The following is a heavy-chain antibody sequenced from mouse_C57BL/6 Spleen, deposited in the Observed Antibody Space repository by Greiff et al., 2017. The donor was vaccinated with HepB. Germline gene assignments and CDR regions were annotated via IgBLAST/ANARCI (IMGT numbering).Heavy chain of an antibody. Sequence: EVQLQQSGTVLARPGASVKMSCKTSGYTFTSYWMHWVKQRPGQGLEWIGAIYPGNSDTSYNQKFKCKAKLTAVTSASTAYMELSSLTNEDSAVYYCTRLGIGGDFDYWGQGTTLTVSS. CDR2: IYPGNSDT. CDR1: GYTFTSYW. CDR3: TRLGIGGDFDY. V-gene: IGHV1-5*01. J-gene: IGHJ2*01.